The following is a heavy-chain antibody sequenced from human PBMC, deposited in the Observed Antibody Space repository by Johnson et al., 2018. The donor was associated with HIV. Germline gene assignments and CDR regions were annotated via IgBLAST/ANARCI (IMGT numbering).Heavy chain of an antibody. CDR2: IWFDGSIQ. J-gene: IGHJ3*02. CDR3: AKSSPAAARFRLGSAFDI. D-gene: IGHD6-6*01. Sequence: QVQLVESGGGVVQPGRSLRLSCAASGFTFSTYGMHWVRQAPGRGLEWVAVIWFDGSIQYYADSVKGRFTISRDNSENTLYLQMNSLRAEDTALYYCAKSSPAAARFRLGSAFDIWGQGTMVTVSS. V-gene: IGHV3-33*06. CDR1: GFTFSTYG.